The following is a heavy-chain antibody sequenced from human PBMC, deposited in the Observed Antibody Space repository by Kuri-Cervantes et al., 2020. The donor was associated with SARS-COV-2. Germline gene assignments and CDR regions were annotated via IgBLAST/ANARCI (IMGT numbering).Heavy chain of an antibody. D-gene: IGHD4-11*01. CDR1: GGSISSGGYY. Sequence: SETLSLTCTDSGGSISSGGYYWSWIRQPPGKGLEWIGYIYYSGSTKYNPSLESRVTISLDTSRNQFSLKLSSVTAADTAVYYCARGGSGNYPNLLGYWGQGTLVTVSS. V-gene: IGHV4-61*08. CDR3: ARGGSGNYPNLLGY. CDR2: IYYSGST. J-gene: IGHJ4*02.